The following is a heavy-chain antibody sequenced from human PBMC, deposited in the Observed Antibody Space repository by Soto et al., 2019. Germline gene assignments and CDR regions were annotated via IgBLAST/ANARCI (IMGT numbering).Heavy chain of an antibody. D-gene: IGHD6-19*01. V-gene: IGHV3-74*03. Sequence: DVQLVESGGGSVQTGGSLRISCAASGFTFGSYWMDWVRQAPGKGLVWVSRINGDGGRTTYADSVKGRFTISRDNAHNTLYLQMDSLTADDTAVYYCAKATTNGGWFNPFDSWGQGALVTVSS. CDR2: INGDGGRT. J-gene: IGHJ4*02. CDR3: AKATTNGGWFNPFDS. CDR1: GFTFGSYW.